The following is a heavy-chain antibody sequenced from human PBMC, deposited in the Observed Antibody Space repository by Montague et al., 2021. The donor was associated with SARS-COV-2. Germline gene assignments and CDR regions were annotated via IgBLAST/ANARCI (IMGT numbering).Heavy chain of an antibody. J-gene: IGHJ5*01. CDR2: INHSGST. CDR3: ARARGRTGWFDS. CDR1: GGSFTNYY. V-gene: IGHV4-34*01. Sequence: SETLSLTCAVRGGSFTNYYWNWIRQSPGKGLETLGEINHSGSTNYNPPLKSRVTISVDVSKSQVSLNLTSVTAADTAIYYCARARGRTGWFDSWGQGIQVTVSS. D-gene: IGHD3-10*01.